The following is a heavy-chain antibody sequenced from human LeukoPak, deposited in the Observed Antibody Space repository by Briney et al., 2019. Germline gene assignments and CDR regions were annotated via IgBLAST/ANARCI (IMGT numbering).Heavy chain of an antibody. Sequence: SEALSLTCTVSGGSIRSYYWSWIRQPAGNGLEWIGRIYASGSTNYNPSLKSRVTISIDTSKNQFSLKLSSVTAADTAVYYCARDLVTVTKGFDIWGQGTMVTVSS. CDR1: GGSIRSYY. V-gene: IGHV4-4*07. CDR3: ARDLVTVTKGFDI. D-gene: IGHD4-17*01. CDR2: IYASGST. J-gene: IGHJ3*02.